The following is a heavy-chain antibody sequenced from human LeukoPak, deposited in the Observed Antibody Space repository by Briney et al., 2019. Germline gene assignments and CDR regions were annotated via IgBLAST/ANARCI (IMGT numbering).Heavy chain of an antibody. CDR2: IYYTGST. J-gene: IGHJ6*02. CDR3: AREDPQTTVPEGMDV. CDR1: GGSLSSHY. V-gene: IGHV4-59*11. D-gene: IGHD4-17*01. Sequence: PSEPLSLTCTVSGGSLSSHYWSWIRQPPGKGLEWIGYIYYTGSTNYNPSLQSRVTISVDTSKNQFSLKLSSVTAADTAVYYCAREDPQTTVPEGMDVWGQGTTVTVSS.